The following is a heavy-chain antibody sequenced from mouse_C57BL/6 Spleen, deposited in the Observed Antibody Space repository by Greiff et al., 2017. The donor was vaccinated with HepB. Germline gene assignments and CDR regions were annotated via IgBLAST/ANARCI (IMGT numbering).Heavy chain of an antibody. Sequence: EVQLVESGGDLVKPGGSLKLSCAASGFTFSSYGMSWVRQTPDKRLEWVATISSGGSYTYYPDSVKGRFTISRDNAKNTLYLQMSSLKSEDTAMYYCARQPSEGAWFAYWGQGTLVTVSA. J-gene: IGHJ3*01. CDR1: GFTFSSYG. V-gene: IGHV5-6*01. CDR3: ARQPSEGAWFAY. CDR2: ISSGGSYT.